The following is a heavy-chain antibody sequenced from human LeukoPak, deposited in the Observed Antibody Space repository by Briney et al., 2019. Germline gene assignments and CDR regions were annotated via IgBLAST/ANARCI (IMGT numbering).Heavy chain of an antibody. J-gene: IGHJ4*02. CDR2: IYHSGST. Sequence: SETLSLTCAVSGGSISSGGYSWSWIRQPPGKGLEWIGYIYHSGSTYYNPSLKSRVTISVDRSKNQFSLKPSSVTAADTAVYYCARLGRSGYDLLFDYWGQGTLVTVSS. CDR1: GGSISSGGYS. V-gene: IGHV4-30-2*01. D-gene: IGHD5-12*01. CDR3: ARLGRSGYDLLFDY.